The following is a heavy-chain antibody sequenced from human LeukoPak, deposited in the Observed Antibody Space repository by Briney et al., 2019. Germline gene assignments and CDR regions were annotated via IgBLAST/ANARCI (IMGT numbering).Heavy chain of an antibody. CDR3: ARNLNSPIAVAGSDY. CDR2: ITPSSTYI. V-gene: IGHV3-21*01. D-gene: IGHD6-19*01. Sequence: GGSLRLSCAASGFSFNSYTMNWVRQAPGKGLEWVSSITPSSTYIYYAESMRGRFTVSRDNAKDSLYLQMNSLTAEDTAVYYCARNLNSPIAVAGSDYWGQGTLVTVSS. J-gene: IGHJ4*02. CDR1: GFSFNSYT.